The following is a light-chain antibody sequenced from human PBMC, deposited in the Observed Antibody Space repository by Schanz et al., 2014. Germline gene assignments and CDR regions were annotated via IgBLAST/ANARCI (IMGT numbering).Light chain of an antibody. J-gene: IGLJ3*02. Sequence: QSVLTQPPSASGTPGQRATISCSGSTSNIGSHTVSWYQHLPGTAPKLLIYSDNQRPSGVPDRFSGSKSGTSASLAISGLQSDDEADYYCSTWDDILNGQGVFGGGTKLTVL. CDR2: SDN. CDR1: TSNIGSHT. CDR3: STWDDILNGQGV. V-gene: IGLV1-44*01.